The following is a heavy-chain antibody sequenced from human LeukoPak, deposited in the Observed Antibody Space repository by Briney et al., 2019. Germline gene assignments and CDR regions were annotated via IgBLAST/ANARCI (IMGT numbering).Heavy chain of an antibody. D-gene: IGHD6-13*01. Sequence: GGSLRLSCAASDFSFITYAMSWVRQAPGKGLEWVSTISGGGDATYYADSVKGRFTISRDNSKNTLYLQMNSPRAEDTAVYYCARVTSGITGGTYYYYYMDVWGKGTTVTVSS. CDR1: DFSFITYA. CDR2: ISGGGDAT. CDR3: ARVTSGITGGTYYYYYMDV. J-gene: IGHJ6*03. V-gene: IGHV3-23*01.